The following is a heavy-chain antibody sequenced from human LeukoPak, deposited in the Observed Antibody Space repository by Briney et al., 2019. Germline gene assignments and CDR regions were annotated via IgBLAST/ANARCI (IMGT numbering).Heavy chain of an antibody. CDR3: AKSRLTTATGTGRAFDI. CDR2: ISGSGGST. V-gene: IGHV3-23*01. Sequence: PGGSLRLSCAASGFTFSSYAMSWVRQAPGKGLEWVSAISGSGGSTYYADSVKGRFTISRDNSKNTLYLQMNSLRAEDSAEYYCAKSRLTTATGTGRAFDIWGQGTMVTVSA. J-gene: IGHJ3*02. CDR1: GFTFSSYA. D-gene: IGHD1-1*01.